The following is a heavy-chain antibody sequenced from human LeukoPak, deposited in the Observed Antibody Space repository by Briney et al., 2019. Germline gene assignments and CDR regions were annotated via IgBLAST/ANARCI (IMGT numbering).Heavy chain of an antibody. J-gene: IGHJ4*02. Sequence: PGGSLRLSCAASGFTFSSYSMNWVRQAPGKGLEWVSSISSSRSTIYYADSVKGRFTISRDNAKNSLYLQMSSLRAEDTAVYYCARASDSSHYYLLRLDYWGQGTLVTVSS. CDR3: ARASDSSHYYLLRLDY. CDR2: ISSSRSTI. CDR1: GFTFSSYS. V-gene: IGHV3-21*01. D-gene: IGHD3-22*01.